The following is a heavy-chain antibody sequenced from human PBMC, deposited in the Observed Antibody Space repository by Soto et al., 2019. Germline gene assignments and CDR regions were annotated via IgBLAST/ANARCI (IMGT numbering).Heavy chain of an antibody. CDR1: GGSISSYY. D-gene: IGHD3-9*01. CDR3: ARLEGLATISYYFDF. Sequence: SETLSLTCTVSGGSISSYYWSWIRQPPGKGLEWIGYIYYSGSINYNPSLKSRVTISVDTSKNQFFLKLSSVTAADSAVYFCARLEGLATISYYFDFWGQGAQVTVSS. J-gene: IGHJ4*02. CDR2: IYYSGSI. V-gene: IGHV4-59*08.